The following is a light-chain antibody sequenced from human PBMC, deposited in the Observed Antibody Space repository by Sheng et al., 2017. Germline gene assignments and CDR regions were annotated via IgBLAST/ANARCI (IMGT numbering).Light chain of an antibody. CDR1: QSVSSN. V-gene: IGKV3-15*01. Sequence: EMVMTQSPATLSVSPGERATLSCRASQSVSSNLAWYQQKPGQAPRLLIYGASTRATGVPARFSGSGSGTEFSLTIRSLQSEDFAVYYCQQYNNWPMYTFGQGTKLEIK. J-gene: IGKJ2*01. CDR3: QQYNNWPMYT. CDR2: GAS.